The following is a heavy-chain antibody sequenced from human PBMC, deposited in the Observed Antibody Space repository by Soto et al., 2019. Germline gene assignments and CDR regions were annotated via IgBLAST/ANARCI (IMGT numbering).Heavy chain of an antibody. D-gene: IGHD6-13*01. CDR3: ASHGGIAAAGKIEY. J-gene: IGHJ4*02. CDR2: IYYSGST. V-gene: IGHV4-39*01. CDR1: GGSISSSSYY. Sequence: SETLSLTCTVSGGSISSSSYYWGWIRQPPGKGLEWIGSIYYSGSTYYNPSLKSRVTISVDTSKNQFSLKLSSVTAADTAVYYCASHGGIAAAGKIEYWGQGTLVTVSS.